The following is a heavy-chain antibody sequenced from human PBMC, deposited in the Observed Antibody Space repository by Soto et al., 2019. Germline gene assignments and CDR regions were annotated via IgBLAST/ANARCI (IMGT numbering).Heavy chain of an antibody. CDR1: GYSFSDLS. Sequence: ASVKVSCKVSGYSFSDLSIHWVRQAPGKGLEWMGGLDAEDGETIYAQKLQGRGTMTEDTSTDTAYMELSSLTSEDTAMYYCATLPRTIERTPAAIWSFDSWGQGTLVTVSS. CDR2: LDAEDGET. J-gene: IGHJ4*02. V-gene: IGHV1-24*01. D-gene: IGHD2-2*01. CDR3: ATLPRTIERTPAAIWSFDS.